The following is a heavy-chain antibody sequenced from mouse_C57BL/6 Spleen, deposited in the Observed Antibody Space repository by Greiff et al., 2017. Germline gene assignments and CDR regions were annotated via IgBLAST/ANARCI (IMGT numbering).Heavy chain of an antibody. J-gene: IGHJ3*01. Sequence: QVQLKQPGAELVKPGASVKLSCKASGYTFTSYWMHWVKQRPGQGLEWIGMIHPNSGSTNYNEKFKSKATLTVDKSSSTAYMQLSSLTSEDSAVYSCARDYGSSYPFAYWGQGTLVTVSA. D-gene: IGHD1-1*01. CDR1: GYTFTSYW. CDR2: IHPNSGST. CDR3: ARDYGSSYPFAY. V-gene: IGHV1-64*01.